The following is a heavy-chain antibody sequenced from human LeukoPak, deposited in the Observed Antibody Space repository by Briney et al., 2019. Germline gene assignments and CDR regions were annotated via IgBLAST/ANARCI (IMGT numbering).Heavy chain of an antibody. J-gene: IGHJ3*02. CDR2: IYSGGNT. Sequence: GGSLRLSCAASGFTVNSNYMTWVRQAPGKGLEWVSVIYSGGNTYYADSVKGRFTISRHNSKNTLYLQMNSLRTEDTAVYYCARVSRGQLIDAFDIWGQGTMVTVPS. CDR3: ARVSRGQLIDAFDI. D-gene: IGHD6-13*01. CDR1: GFTVNSNY. V-gene: IGHV3-53*04.